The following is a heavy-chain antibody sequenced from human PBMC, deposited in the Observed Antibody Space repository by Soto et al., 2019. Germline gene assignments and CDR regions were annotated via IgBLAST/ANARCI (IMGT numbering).Heavy chain of an antibody. CDR1: GYTFTSYA. CDR2: INAGNGNT. J-gene: IGHJ4*02. D-gene: IGHD6-13*01. V-gene: IGHV1-3*01. CDR3: AKEGQQLGGGYFDY. Sequence: GASVKVSCKASGYTFTSYAMHWVRQAPGQRLEWMGWINAGNGNTKYSQKFQGRVTITRDTSASTAYMELSSLRSEDTAVNYCAKEGQQLGGGYFDYWGQGTLVTVSS.